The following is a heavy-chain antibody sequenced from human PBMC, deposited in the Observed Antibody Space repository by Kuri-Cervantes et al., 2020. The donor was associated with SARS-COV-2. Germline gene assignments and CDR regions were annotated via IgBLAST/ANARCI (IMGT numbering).Heavy chain of an antibody. CDR3: ARPRRGLEHIVGQFDY. Sequence: GESLKISCAASGFTFSSYWMSWVRQAPGKGLEWVANIKQDGSEKYYVDSVKGRFTISRDNAKNSLYLQMNSLRAEDTAVYYCARPRRGLEHIVGQFDYWGQGTLVTVSS. V-gene: IGHV3-7*01. J-gene: IGHJ4*02. CDR1: GFTFSSYW. D-gene: IGHD2-21*01. CDR2: IKQDGSEK.